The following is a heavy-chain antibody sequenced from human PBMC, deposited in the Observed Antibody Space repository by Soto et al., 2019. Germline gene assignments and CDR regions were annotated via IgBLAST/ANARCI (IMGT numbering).Heavy chain of an antibody. D-gene: IGHD2-21*01. CDR3: ARAQDCYNSKRWDY. CDR1: GGSISSYY. Sequence: QVQLQESGPGLVKPSETLSLTCTVSGGSISSYYWSWIRQPPGKGLECIGYIYYSGSTNYNPSLKSRVTISVDTSTKQFSLKLSSVTAADTAVYYCARAQDCYNSKRWDYWGQGTLVTVSS. J-gene: IGHJ4*02. CDR2: IYYSGST. V-gene: IGHV4-59*01.